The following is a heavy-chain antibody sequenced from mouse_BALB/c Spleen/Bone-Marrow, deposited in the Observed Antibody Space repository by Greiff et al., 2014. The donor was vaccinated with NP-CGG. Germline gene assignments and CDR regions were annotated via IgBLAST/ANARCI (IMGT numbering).Heavy chain of an antibody. CDR2: ILPGSGST. CDR1: GYTLSSYW. D-gene: IGHD2-9*01. V-gene: IGHV1-9*01. CDR3: ARTYYAYAWFVY. Sequence: QVQLQQSGAELMKPGASVKISCKATGYTLSSYWIEWVKQRPGHGLEWIGEILPGSGSTNYNEKIKGKAAFTADTSSNTAYMQLSSLTSEDAAVYYCARTYYAYAWFVYWGQGTLVTVSA. J-gene: IGHJ3*01.